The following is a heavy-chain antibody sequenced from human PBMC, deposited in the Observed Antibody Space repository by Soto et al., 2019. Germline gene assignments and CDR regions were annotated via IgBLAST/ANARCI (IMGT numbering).Heavy chain of an antibody. CDR2: ISNSFSDGNT. CDR3: TTVFEY. CDR1: GFTFSKYS. Sequence: GGSLRLSCAASGFTFSKYSMNWVRQAPGKGLEWVSAISNSFSDGNTHYADSVKGRFTISRDNAENTLYLQMNSLRAEDTAVYYCTTVFEYWGQGTPVTVSS. J-gene: IGHJ4*02. V-gene: IGHV3-23*01.